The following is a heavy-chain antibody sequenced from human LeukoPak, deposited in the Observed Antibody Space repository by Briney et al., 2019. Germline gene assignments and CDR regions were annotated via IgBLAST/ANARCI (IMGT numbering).Heavy chain of an antibody. V-gene: IGHV3-30*02. CDR1: GFTFSSYG. J-gene: IGHJ3*02. D-gene: IGHD2-2*01. Sequence: GGSLRLSCAASGFTFSSYGMHWVRQAPGKGLEWVAFIRYDGSNKYYADSVKGRFTISRDNSKNTLYLQMNSLRAEDTAVYYCAKDLGPDPDAFDIWGQGTMVTVSS. CDR2: IRYDGSNK. CDR3: AKDLGPDPDAFDI.